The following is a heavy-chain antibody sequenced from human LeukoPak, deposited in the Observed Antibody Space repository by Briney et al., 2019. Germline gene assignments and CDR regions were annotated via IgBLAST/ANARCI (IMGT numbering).Heavy chain of an antibody. Sequence: GGSLRLSCAASGFTFSTYGMHWVRQAPGKGLEWVAVISYDGSNKYYADSVKGRFTISRDNSKNTLYLQMNSLRPEDTAMYYCAKGYYYHSGGNYPPPFDYFDYWGQGTLVTVSS. CDR1: GFTFSTYG. CDR3: AKGYYYHSGGNYPPPFDYFDY. J-gene: IGHJ4*02. V-gene: IGHV3-30*18. D-gene: IGHD3-22*01. CDR2: ISYDGSNK.